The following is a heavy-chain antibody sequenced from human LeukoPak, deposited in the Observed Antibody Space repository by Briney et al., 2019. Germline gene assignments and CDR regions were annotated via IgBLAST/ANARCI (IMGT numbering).Heavy chain of an antibody. CDR3: ARDRRLFGSSGWYYMDV. Sequence: KPSETLSLTCTVSGGSISSSLYYWGWIRQPPGKGLEWIGYMFHSGTTNYNPSLKSRVTMSIDTSKNLFSLKLSSVTAADTAVYYCARDRRLFGSSGWYYMDVWGKGTTVTVSS. J-gene: IGHJ6*03. V-gene: IGHV4-61*01. D-gene: IGHD6-19*01. CDR1: GGSISSSLYY. CDR2: MFHSGTT.